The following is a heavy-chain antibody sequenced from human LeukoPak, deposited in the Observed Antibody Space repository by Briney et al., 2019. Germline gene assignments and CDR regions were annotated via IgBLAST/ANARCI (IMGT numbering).Heavy chain of an antibody. Sequence: SQTLSLTCAISGDSFSSYSAAWNWLRQSTSRGLEWLGSTYYRCKWYNDYAVSVKSLITINPDTSKNQFSLQLNSVTPEDTAVYYCARDVAAGAGTPFDYWGQGTLVTVSS. CDR1: GDSFSSYSAA. CDR2: TYYRCKWYN. D-gene: IGHD6-19*01. V-gene: IGHV6-1*01. CDR3: ARDVAAGAGTPFDY. J-gene: IGHJ4*02.